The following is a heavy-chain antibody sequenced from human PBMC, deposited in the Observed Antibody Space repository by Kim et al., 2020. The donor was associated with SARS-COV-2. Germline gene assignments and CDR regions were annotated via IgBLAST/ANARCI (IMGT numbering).Heavy chain of an antibody. CDR2: ISGTGGST. J-gene: IGHJ4*02. CDR1: GFTFSTYA. D-gene: IGHD2-15*01. Sequence: GGSLRLSCAASGFTFSTYAMSWVRQAPGKGLEYISTISGTGGSTYYADSVKGRFTISRDNSKNTVYLQMNSLRVEDTAIYFCAKGHGLYCSSGSCYSDYWGQGTLVTVSS. CDR3: AKGHGLYCSSGSCYSDY. V-gene: IGHV3-23*01.